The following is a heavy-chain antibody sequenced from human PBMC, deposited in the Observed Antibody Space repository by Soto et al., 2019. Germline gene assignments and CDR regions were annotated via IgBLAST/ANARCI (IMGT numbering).Heavy chain of an antibody. J-gene: IGHJ4*02. Sequence: GGSLRLSCVASGFTFSYYAMGWVRQAPGKGLEWVSAIGSSGSTYYADSVKGRFTISRDTPKKTLYLQMNSLRVEDTAKYYCAKGFRSLEWYSLAPFDYWGQGALVTVSS. CDR2: IGSSGST. V-gene: IGHV3-23*01. CDR1: GFTFSYYA. D-gene: IGHD3-3*01. CDR3: AKGFRSLEWYSLAPFDY.